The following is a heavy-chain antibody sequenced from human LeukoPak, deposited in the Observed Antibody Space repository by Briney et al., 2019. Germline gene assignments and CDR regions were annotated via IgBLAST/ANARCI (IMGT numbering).Heavy chain of an antibody. V-gene: IGHV1-69*06. CDR1: GGTFSSYA. D-gene: IGHD3-10*01. CDR3: NGELPSGAYGHFDY. J-gene: IGHJ4*02. CDR2: IIPIFGTA. Sequence: ASVKVSCKASGGTFSSYAISWVRQAPGQGLEWMGGIIPIFGTANYAQKFQGRVTITADKSTSTAYMELSSLRSEDTAVYYCNGELPSGAYGHFDYWGQGTLVTVSS.